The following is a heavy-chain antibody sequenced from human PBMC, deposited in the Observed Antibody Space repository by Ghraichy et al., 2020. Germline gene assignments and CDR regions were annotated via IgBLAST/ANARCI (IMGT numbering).Heavy chain of an antibody. D-gene: IGHD5-12*01. CDR3: AIPPRRYSDTLKRYGLGV. J-gene: IGHJ6*02. Sequence: ASVKVSCKASGYTFTGYYMHWVRQAPGQGLEWMGWMNPNSGGTSFAQKFQGRVTMTRDTSVNTAYMELRRLTSDDTAVYYCAIPPRRYSDTLKRYGLGVWGQGTSVTVSS. V-gene: IGHV1-2*02. CDR2: MNPNSGGT. CDR1: GYTFTGYY.